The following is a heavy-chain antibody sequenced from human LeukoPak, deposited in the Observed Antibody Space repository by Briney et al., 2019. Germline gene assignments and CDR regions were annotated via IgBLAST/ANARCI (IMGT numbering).Heavy chain of an antibody. V-gene: IGHV3-33*01. CDR2: IWYDGSNK. CDR1: GFTFSSYG. CDR3: ARDARITIFGVAPFAP. J-gene: IGHJ5*02. Sequence: GGSLRLSCAASGFTFSSYGMHWVRQAPGKGLEWVAVIWYDGSNKYYADSVKGRFTISRDNSKNTLYLQMNSLRAEDTAVYYCARDARITIFGVAPFAPWGQGTLVTVSS. D-gene: IGHD3-3*01.